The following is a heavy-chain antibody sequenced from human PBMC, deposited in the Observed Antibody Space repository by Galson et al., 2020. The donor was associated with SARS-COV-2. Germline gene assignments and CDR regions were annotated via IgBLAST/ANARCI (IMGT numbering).Heavy chain of an antibody. Sequence: GESLKISCAASGFTFSDYYMSWIRQAPGKGLAWVSYISSSSSYTNYADSVKGRFTISRDNAKNSLYLQMNSLRAEDTAVYYCATERRQLARTQTFDYWGQGTLVTVSS. J-gene: IGHJ4*02. CDR3: ATERRQLARTQTFDY. CDR2: ISSSSSYT. D-gene: IGHD6-6*01. CDR1: GFTFSDYY. V-gene: IGHV3-11*06.